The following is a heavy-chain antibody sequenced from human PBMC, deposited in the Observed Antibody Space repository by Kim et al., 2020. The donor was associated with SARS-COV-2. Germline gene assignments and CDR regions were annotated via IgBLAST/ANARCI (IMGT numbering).Heavy chain of an antibody. Sequence: VGSLRLSCAASGFTFSSYWMHWVRQAPGKGLVWVSRINSDGSSTSYADSVKGRFTISRDNAKNTLYLQMNSLRAEDTAVYYCARESSSWYVDAFDIWGQGTMVSVSS. D-gene: IGHD6-13*01. CDR2: INSDGSST. V-gene: IGHV3-74*01. CDR1: GFTFSSYW. J-gene: IGHJ3*02. CDR3: ARESSSWYVDAFDI.